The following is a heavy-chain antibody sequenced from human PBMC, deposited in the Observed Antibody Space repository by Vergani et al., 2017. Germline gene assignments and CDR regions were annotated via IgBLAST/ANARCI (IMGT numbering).Heavy chain of an antibody. J-gene: IGHJ3*01. D-gene: IGHD6-19*01. CDR1: GTSVSSGTHY. CDR3: ARDTAVADDVFDL. CDR2: IYTSGST. V-gene: IGHV4-61*02. Sequence: QVQLQESGPGLVRPSETLSLTCSVSGTSVSSGTHYWNWIRQPADKTLEWIGRIYTSGSTDYNPTLRSRITLSLVRSTNQVSLKVSSVTAADTAVYFCARDTAVADDVFDLWGQGTVVTVSS.